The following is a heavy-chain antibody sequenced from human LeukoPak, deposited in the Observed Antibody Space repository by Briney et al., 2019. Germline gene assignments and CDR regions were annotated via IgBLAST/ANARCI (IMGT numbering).Heavy chain of an antibody. CDR3: AKDLAYAGNYYFDY. D-gene: IGHD4-23*01. Sequence: GGSLRLSCAASGFTFSSYDMSWVRQAPGKGLEWVSAISGSGGSTYYADSVKGRFTISSDNSKHTLYLQMNSLRAEDTAVYYCAKDLAYAGNYYFDYWGQGTLVTVSS. CDR1: GFTFSSYD. CDR2: ISGSGGST. J-gene: IGHJ4*02. V-gene: IGHV3-23*01.